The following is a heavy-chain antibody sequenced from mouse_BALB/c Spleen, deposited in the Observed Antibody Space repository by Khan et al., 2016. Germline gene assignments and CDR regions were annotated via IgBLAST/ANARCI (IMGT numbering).Heavy chain of an antibody. V-gene: IGHV10-1*02. CDR3: VRQRGNYEAWFAY. D-gene: IGHD2-1*01. CDR1: GFTFNTYA. CDR2: IRSKSNNYAT. Sequence: EVQLQESGGGLVQPKGSLKLSCAASGFTFNTYAMNWVRQAPGKGLEWVARIRSKSNNYATYYADSVKDRFTISRDDSQSMLYLQMNNLKTEDTAMYYCVRQRGNYEAWFAYWGQGTLVTVSA. J-gene: IGHJ3*01.